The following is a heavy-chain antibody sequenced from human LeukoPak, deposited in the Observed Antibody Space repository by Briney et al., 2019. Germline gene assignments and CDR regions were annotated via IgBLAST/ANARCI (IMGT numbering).Heavy chain of an antibody. CDR3: ARRAGDYSHPYDY. J-gene: IGHJ4*02. D-gene: IGHD3-22*01. V-gene: IGHV3-53*01. CDR2: IYSGGNT. Sequence: PGGSLRLSCAASGRTVSSNCMSWVRQAPGKGLEWVSFIYSGGNTYYADSVKGRVTISRDKSNNTVHLQMNSLRAEDTAVYYCARRAGDYSHPYDYWGQGTLVTVSS. CDR1: GRTVSSNC.